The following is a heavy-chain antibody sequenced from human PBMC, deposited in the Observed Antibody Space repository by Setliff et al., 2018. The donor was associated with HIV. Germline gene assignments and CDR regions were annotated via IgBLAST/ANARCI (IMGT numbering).Heavy chain of an antibody. CDR3: ARDLGFDYYDSSGYFDL. CDR2: MNPSSGNT. D-gene: IGHD3-22*01. Sequence: ASVKVSCKASGYTFTNSDINWVRQAPGQGLEWMGWMNPSSGNTGYAQKFQGRVTMTRDTSIGTAYMELNNLKFEDTAVYYCARDLGFDYYDSSGYFDLWGRGTLVTVSS. J-gene: IGHJ2*01. V-gene: IGHV1-8*02. CDR1: GYTFTNSD.